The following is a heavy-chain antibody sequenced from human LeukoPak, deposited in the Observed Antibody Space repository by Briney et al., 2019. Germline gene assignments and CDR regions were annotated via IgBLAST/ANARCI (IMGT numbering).Heavy chain of an antibody. D-gene: IGHD1-20*01. Sequence: GGSLRLSCSASGFTFSSYAMHWVRQAPGKGLEYVSAISSNGGSTYYADSVKGRFTISRDNSKNTLYLQMSSLRAEDTAVYYCARGVFAGDLLTGYWYFDLWGRGTLVTVSS. CDR3: ARGVFAGDLLTGYWYFDL. J-gene: IGHJ2*01. CDR2: ISSNGGST. CDR1: GFTFSSYA. V-gene: IGHV3-64D*09.